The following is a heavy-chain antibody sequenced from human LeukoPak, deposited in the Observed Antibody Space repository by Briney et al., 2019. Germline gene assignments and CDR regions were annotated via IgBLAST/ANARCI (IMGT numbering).Heavy chain of an antibody. D-gene: IGHD3-22*01. CDR1: GGSISSYY. J-gene: IGHJ4*02. CDR2: IYYSGST. V-gene: IGHV4-59*01. Sequence: PSETLSLTCTVSGGSISSYYWSWIRQPPGKGLEWIGYIYYSGSTNYNPSLKSRVTISVDTSKNQLSLKLSSVTAADTAVYYCARAKVDSSGYYAPDYWGQGTLVTVSS. CDR3: ARAKVDSSGYYAPDY.